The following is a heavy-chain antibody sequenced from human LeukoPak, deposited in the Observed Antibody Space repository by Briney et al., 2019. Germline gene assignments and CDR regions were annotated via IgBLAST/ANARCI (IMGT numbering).Heavy chain of an antibody. D-gene: IGHD1-26*01. V-gene: IGHV3-72*01. CDR3: ARDIVGATLVDFDL. Sequence: GGSLRLSCAASGFTFSDHSMDWVRQAPGKGLEWVGRTRNKANSYTTEYAASVKGRFTISRDDSKNSLYLQMNSLKTEDTAVYYCARDIVGATLVDFDLWGRGTLVTVSS. CDR2: TRNKANSYTT. J-gene: IGHJ2*01. CDR1: GFTFSDHS.